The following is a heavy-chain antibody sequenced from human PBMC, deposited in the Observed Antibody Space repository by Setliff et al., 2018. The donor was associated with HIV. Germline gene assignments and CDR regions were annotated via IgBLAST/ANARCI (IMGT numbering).Heavy chain of an antibody. CDR2: LYVSGDT. D-gene: IGHD2-15*01. CDR3: ALTGHRLLRGYMDV. V-gene: IGHV4-4*07. Sequence: SETLSLTCYVTDDPIRSYYWSWVRQPAGKGLEWIGRLYVSGDTNYNPSLKGRVTMSLDTSKKHFSLNLKSVTAADTAVYYCALTGHRLLRGYMDVWGKGTTVTVSS. CDR1: DDPIRSYY. J-gene: IGHJ6*03.